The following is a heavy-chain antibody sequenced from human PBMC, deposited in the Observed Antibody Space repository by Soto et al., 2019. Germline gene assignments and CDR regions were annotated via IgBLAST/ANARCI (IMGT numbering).Heavy chain of an antibody. CDR1: GYTFTSYG. D-gene: IGHD1-26*01. CDR2: FDPEDGET. CDR3: ATVSWELRYFDY. Sequence: ASVKLSCKASGYTFTSYGISWVRQAHGKGLEWMGGFDPEDGETIYAQKFQGRVTMTEDTSTDTAYMELSSLRSEDTAVYYCATVSWELRYFDYWGQGTLVTVSS. J-gene: IGHJ4*02. V-gene: IGHV1-24*01.